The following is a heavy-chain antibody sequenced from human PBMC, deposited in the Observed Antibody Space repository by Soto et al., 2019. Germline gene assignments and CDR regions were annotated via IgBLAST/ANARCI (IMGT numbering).Heavy chain of an antibody. Sequence: GGSLRLSCVGSGFIFSNSGMHWVRQTPGKGLEWVAFMPYDGSDTFYADSVKGRFTISRDNSKNTLFLHMSNLRAEDTAMYYCTIVRVADSALDHWGQGTLVTVSS. J-gene: IGHJ4*02. CDR3: TIVRVADSALDH. CDR2: MPYDGSDT. D-gene: IGHD3-10*02. CDR1: GFIFSNSG. V-gene: IGHV3-30*02.